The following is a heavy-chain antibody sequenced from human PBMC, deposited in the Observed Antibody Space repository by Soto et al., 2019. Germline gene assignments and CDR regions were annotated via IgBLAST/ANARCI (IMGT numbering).Heavy chain of an antibody. D-gene: IGHD6-19*01. CDR2: ISWNSGSI. Sequence: EVQLVESGGGLVQPGRSLRLSCAASGFTFDDYAMHWVRQAPGKGLEWVSGISWNSGSIGYADSVKGRFTISRDNAKNSLYLQMNSLRAEDTALYSCARSSGWYYFDYWGQGTLVTVSS. CDR1: GFTFDDYA. J-gene: IGHJ4*02. V-gene: IGHV3-9*01. CDR3: ARSSGWYYFDY.